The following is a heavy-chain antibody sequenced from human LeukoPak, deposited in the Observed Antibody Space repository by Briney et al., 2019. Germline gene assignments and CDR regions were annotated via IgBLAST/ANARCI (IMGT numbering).Heavy chain of an antibody. CDR1: GFTFSSYA. J-gene: IGHJ4*02. V-gene: IGHV3-64*04. CDR3: AKDQHYYDSSGLTDY. D-gene: IGHD3-22*01. Sequence: GGSLRLSCSASGFTFSSYAMHWVRQAPGKGLEYVSAISSNGGSTYYADSVKGRFTISRDNSKNTLYLQMNSLRAEDTAVYYCAKDQHYYDSSGLTDYWGQGTLVTVSS. CDR2: ISSNGGST.